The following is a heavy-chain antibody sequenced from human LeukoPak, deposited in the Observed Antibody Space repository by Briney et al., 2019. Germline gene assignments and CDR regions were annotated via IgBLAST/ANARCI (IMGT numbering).Heavy chain of an antibody. CDR3: ANIKARISDWFDP. CDR2: ISGSGGST. V-gene: IGHV3-23*01. D-gene: IGHD3-10*01. Sequence: GGSLRLSCAASGFTFSSYSMNWVRQAPGKGLEWVSAISGSGGSTYYADSVKGRFTISRDNSKNTLYLQMNSLRAEDMAVYYCANIKARISDWFDPWGQGTLVTVSS. CDR1: GFTFSSYS. J-gene: IGHJ5*02.